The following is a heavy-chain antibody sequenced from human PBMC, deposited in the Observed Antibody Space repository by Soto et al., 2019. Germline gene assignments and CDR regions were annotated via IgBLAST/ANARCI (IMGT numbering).Heavy chain of an antibody. CDR1: GGTFSSYA. Sequence: VASVKVSCKASGGTFSSYAISWVRQAPGQGLEWMGGIIPIFGTANYAQKFQGRVTITADESTSTAYMELSSLRSEDTAVYYCARDRSSSSLGYYGMDVWGQGTTVTVSS. V-gene: IGHV1-69*13. CDR2: IIPIFGTA. J-gene: IGHJ6*02. D-gene: IGHD6-13*01. CDR3: ARDRSSSSLGYYGMDV.